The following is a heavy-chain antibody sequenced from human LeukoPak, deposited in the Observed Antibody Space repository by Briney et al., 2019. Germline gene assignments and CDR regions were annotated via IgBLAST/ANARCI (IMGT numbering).Heavy chain of an antibody. Sequence: PSETLSLTCIVDAGSISSNYWSWIRQPPGKGLEWIGYIYYSGSTNYNPSLKSRVTISVDTSKNQFSLKLSSVTAADTAVYYCARAPTYSSSWYYFDYWGQGTLVTVSS. CDR3: ARAPTYSSSWYYFDY. D-gene: IGHD6-13*01. J-gene: IGHJ4*02. V-gene: IGHV4-59*01. CDR2: IYYSGST. CDR1: AGSISSNY.